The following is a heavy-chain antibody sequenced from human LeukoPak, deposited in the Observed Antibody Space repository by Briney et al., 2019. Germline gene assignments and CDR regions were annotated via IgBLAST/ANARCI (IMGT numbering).Heavy chain of an antibody. CDR2: IYYSGST. J-gene: IGHJ4*02. CDR1: GGSVSSGSYY. V-gene: IGHV4-61*01. D-gene: IGHD5-24*01. Sequence: SETLSLTCTVSGGSVSSGSYYWSWIRQPPGKGLEWIGYIYYSGSTNYNPSLKSRVTISVDTSKNQFSLKLSSVTAADTAVYYCARDGDGYELDYWGQGTLVTVSS. CDR3: ARDGDGYELDY.